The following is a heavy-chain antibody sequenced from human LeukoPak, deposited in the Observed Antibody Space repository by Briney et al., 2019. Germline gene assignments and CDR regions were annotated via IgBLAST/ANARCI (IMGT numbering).Heavy chain of an antibody. CDR2: INAGNGNT. D-gene: IGHD6-13*01. CDR1: GYTFTSYA. CDR3: AGSSWYVFWYYYYGMDV. J-gene: IGHJ6*02. Sequence: ASVKVSCKASGYTFTSYAMHWVRQAPGQRLEWMGWINAGNGNTKYSQKFQGRVTITRDTSASTAYMELSSLRSEDTAVYYCAGSSWYVFWYYYYGMDVWGQGTTVTVSS. V-gene: IGHV1-3*01.